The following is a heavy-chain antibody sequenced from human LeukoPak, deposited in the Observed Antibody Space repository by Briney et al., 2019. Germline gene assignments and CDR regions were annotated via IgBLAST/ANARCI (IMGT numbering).Heavy chain of an antibody. Sequence: GGSLRLSCAASGFTFSSYWMSWVRQAPGKGLEWVANIKQDGSEKYYVDSVKGRFTISRDNAKNPLYLQMNSLRAEDTAVYYCARDPATTVTTYAYWGQGTLVTVSS. J-gene: IGHJ4*02. V-gene: IGHV3-7*01. CDR1: GFTFSSYW. D-gene: IGHD4-17*01. CDR2: IKQDGSEK. CDR3: ARDPATTVTTYAY.